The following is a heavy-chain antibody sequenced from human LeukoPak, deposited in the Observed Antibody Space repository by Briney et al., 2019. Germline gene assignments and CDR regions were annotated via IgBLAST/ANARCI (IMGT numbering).Heavy chain of an antibody. D-gene: IGHD3-16*01. J-gene: IGHJ4*02. CDR1: GYTFTSYY. Sequence: ASVKVSCKASGYTFTSYYMHWVRQAPGQGLEWMGIINPSGGSTSYAQKFQGRVTMTRDTSTSTVYMELSSLRSEDTAVYYCARARGFDDSPSSYLDYWGQGTLVTVSS. V-gene: IGHV1-46*01. CDR2: INPSGGST. CDR3: ARARGFDDSPSSYLDY.